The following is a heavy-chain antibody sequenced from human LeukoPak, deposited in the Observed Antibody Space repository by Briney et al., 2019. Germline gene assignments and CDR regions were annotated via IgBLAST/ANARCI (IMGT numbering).Heavy chain of an antibody. CDR2: INPTGGST. V-gene: IGHV1-46*01. CDR3: ARDNSVGDNAWWFDP. D-gene: IGHD1-26*01. CDR1: GYTFTGYY. Sequence: ASVKVSCKASGYTFTGYYMHWVRQAPGQGLEWMGLINPTGGSTGYAQKFEGRVTMTRDMSTRTDYMELSSLRSEDTAIYYCARDNSVGDNAWWFDPWGQGTLVTVSS. J-gene: IGHJ5*02.